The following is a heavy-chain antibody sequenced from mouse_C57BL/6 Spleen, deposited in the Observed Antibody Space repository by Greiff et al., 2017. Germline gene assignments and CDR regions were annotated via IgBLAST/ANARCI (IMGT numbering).Heavy chain of an antibody. CDR3: ARSPDSSGYAYFDY. V-gene: IGHV1-64*01. CDR2: IHPNSGST. D-gene: IGHD3-2*02. J-gene: IGHJ2*01. CDR1: GYTFTSYW. Sequence: VQLQESGAELVKPGASVKLSCKASGYTFTSYWMHWVKQRPGQGLEWIGMIHPNSGSTNYNEKFKSKATLTVDKSSSTAYMQLSSLTSEDSAVYYCARSPDSSGYAYFDYWGQGTTLTVSS.